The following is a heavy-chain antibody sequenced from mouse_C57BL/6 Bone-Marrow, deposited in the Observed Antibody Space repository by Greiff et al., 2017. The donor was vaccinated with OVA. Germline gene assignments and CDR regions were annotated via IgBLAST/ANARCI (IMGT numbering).Heavy chain of an antibody. V-gene: IGHV1-82*01. D-gene: IGHD1-2*01. J-gene: IGHJ2*01. Sequence: QVQLQQSGPELVKPGASVKISCKASGYAFSSSWMNWVKQRPGKGLEWIGRIYPGDGDTNYNGKFKGKATLTADKSSSTAYMQLSSLTSEDSAVYFCASRLLRPFDYWGQGTTLTVSS. CDR3: ASRLLRPFDY. CDR1: GYAFSSSW. CDR2: IYPGDGDT.